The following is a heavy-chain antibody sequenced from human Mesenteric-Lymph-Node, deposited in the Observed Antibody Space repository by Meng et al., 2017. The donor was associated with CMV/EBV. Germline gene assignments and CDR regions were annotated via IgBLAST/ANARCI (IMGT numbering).Heavy chain of an antibody. CDR2: IIPILGIA. CDR3: AGGIAAAGSRWFDP. CDR1: GGTFSSYT. V-gene: IGHV1-69*02. J-gene: IGHJ5*02. D-gene: IGHD6-13*01. Sequence: QVQLVQSGAEVKKPGSSVKVSCKASGGTFSSYTISWVRQAPGQGLEWMERIIPILGIANYAQKFQGRVTITADKSTSTAYMKLSSLRSEDTAVYYCAGGIAAAGSRWFDPWGQGTLVTVSS.